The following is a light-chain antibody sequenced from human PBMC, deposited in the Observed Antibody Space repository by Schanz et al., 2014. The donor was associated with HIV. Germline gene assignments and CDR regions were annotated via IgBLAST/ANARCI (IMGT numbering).Light chain of an antibody. CDR1: SSNIGSNY. J-gene: IGLJ2*01. CDR2: KNN. CDR3: AAWDDSLNGLV. V-gene: IGLV1-47*01. Sequence: QSVLTQPPSASGTPGQRVTISCSGSSSNIGSNYVYWYQQLPGTAPKLLIYKNNQRPSGVPDRFSGSKSGTSASLAISGLRSEDEGDYYCAAWDDSLNGLVFGGGTKLTVL.